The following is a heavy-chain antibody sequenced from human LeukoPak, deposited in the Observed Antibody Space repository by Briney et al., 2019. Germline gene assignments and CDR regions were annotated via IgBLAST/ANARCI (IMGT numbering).Heavy chain of an antibody. J-gene: IGHJ4*02. V-gene: IGHV3-48*02. CDR1: GFTFSSDP. CDR3: ARDSSFSFDY. D-gene: IGHD2/OR15-2a*01. Sequence: GGSLRLSCAASGFTFSSDPMNWVRQAPGKGPEWISHIRSGSDIIHYADSVKGRFSISRDNAKNSLYLQMNSLRDEDTAVYYCARDSSFSFDYWGQGILVTVSS. CDR2: IRSGSDII.